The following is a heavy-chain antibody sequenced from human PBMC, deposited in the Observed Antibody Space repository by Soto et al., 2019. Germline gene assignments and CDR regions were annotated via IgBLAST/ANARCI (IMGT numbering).Heavy chain of an antibody. CDR3: ARVGVGHTYYSDD. Sequence: SVKLSCKASGGTFSSYAISWVRQAPGQGLEWMGGIIPIFGTANYAQKFQGRVTITADESTSTAYMELSSLRSEDTAVYYCARVGVGHTYYSDDCDQGTLVTVTS. V-gene: IGHV1-69*13. D-gene: IGHD1-26*01. J-gene: IGHJ4*02. CDR2: IIPIFGTA. CDR1: GGTFSSYA.